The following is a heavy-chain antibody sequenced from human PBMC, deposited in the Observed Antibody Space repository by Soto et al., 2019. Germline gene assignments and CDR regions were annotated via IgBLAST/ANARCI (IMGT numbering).Heavy chain of an antibody. CDR3: ARVPYSSSWYKTDYYYGMDV. CDR1: GGSISSGDYY. D-gene: IGHD6-13*01. J-gene: IGHJ6*01. CDR2: IYYSGST. Sequence: QVQLQESGPGLVKPSQTLSLTCTVSGGSISSGDYYWSWIRQPPGKGLEWIGYIYYSGSTYYNPSLKSRVTISVDTSKNQFSRKLCSVTAADTAVYYCARVPYSSSWYKTDYYYGMDVWGQGTTVTVSS. V-gene: IGHV4-30-4*01.